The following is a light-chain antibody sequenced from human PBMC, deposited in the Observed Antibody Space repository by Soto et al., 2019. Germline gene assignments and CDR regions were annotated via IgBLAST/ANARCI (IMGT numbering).Light chain of an antibody. CDR1: SGHSSYV. CDR2: LNSDGSH. CDR3: QTWGTGIHVV. J-gene: IGLJ2*01. Sequence: QLVLTQSPSASASLGASVKLTCTLSSGHSSYVITWHQQQPEKGPRYLMKLNSDGSHNKGDGIPDRFSGSSSGAERYLTISSLQSEDEADYYCQTWGTGIHVVFGGGTKLTVL. V-gene: IGLV4-69*01.